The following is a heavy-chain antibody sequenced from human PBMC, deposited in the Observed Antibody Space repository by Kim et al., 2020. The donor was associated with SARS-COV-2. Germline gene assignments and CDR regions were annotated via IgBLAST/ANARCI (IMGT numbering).Heavy chain of an antibody. CDR3: AKGSQSWPIDY. J-gene: IGHJ4*02. V-gene: IGHV3-30*18. Sequence: GGSLRLSCAASGFIFSGYGMHWVRQGPGKGLEWVAVISYDGTNKYYADSVRGRFTISRDNSKNTLFLQMNSLRAEETAIYYCAKGSQSWPIDYWGQGTM. CDR2: ISYDGTNK. D-gene: IGHD6-13*01. CDR1: GFIFSGYG.